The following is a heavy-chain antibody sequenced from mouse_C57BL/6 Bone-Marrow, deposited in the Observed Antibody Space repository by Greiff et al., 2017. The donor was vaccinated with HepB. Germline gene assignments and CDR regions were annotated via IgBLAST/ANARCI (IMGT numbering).Heavy chain of an antibody. CDR3: AGYYGSSPYWYFDV. CDR2: IHPNSGST. CDR1: GYTFTSYW. D-gene: IGHD1-1*01. V-gene: IGHV1-64*01. Sequence: QVQLKQPGAELVKPGASVKLSCKASGYTFTSYWMHWVKQRPGQGLEWIGMIHPNSGSTNYNEKFKSKATLTVDKSSSTAYMQLSSLTSEDSAVYYCAGYYGSSPYWYFDVWGTGTTVTVSS. J-gene: IGHJ1*03.